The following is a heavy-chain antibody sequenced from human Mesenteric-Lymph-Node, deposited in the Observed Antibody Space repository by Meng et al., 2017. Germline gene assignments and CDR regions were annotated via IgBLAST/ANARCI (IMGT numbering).Heavy chain of an antibody. J-gene: IGHJ3*02. CDR2: IYYSGST. D-gene: IGHD3-16*01. CDR1: GGSISSYY. V-gene: IGHV4-59*01. Sequence: GSLRLSCTVSGGSISSYYWSWIRQPPGKGLEWIGYIYYSGSTNYNPSLKSRVTISVDTSKNQFSLKLSSVTAADTAVYYCAREREEGAAFDIWGQGTMVTVSS. CDR3: AREREEGAAFDI.